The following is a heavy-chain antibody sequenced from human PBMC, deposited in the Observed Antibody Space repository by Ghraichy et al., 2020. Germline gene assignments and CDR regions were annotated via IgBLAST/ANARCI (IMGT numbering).Heavy chain of an antibody. D-gene: IGHD4-17*01. CDR3: ARAPWAYGDYDRYNWFDP. J-gene: IGHJ5*02. V-gene: IGHV1-2*02. CDR2: INPNSGGT. Sequence: ASVKVSCKASGYTFTGYYMHWVRQAPGQGLEWMGWINPNSGGTNYAQKFQGRVTMTRDTSISTAYMELSRLRSDDTAVYYCARAPWAYGDYDRYNWFDPWGQGTLVTVSS. CDR1: GYTFTGYY.